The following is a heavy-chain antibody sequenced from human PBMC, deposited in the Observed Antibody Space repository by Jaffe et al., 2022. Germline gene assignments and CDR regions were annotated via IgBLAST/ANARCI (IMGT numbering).Heavy chain of an antibody. J-gene: IGHJ6*03. CDR2: FDPEDGET. D-gene: IGHD3-3*01. CDR3: ATDRRYDFWSGYPPYGFYMDV. CDR1: GYTLTELS. V-gene: IGHV1-24*01. Sequence: QVQLVQSGAEVKKPGASVKVSCKVSGYTLTELSMHWVRQAPGKGLEWMGGFDPEDGETIYAQKFQGRVTMTEDTSTDTAYMELSSLRSEDTAVYYCATDRRYDFWSGYPPYGFYMDVWGKGTTVTVSS.